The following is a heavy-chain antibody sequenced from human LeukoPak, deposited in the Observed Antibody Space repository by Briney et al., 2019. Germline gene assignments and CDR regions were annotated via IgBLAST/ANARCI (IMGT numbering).Heavy chain of an antibody. D-gene: IGHD6-13*01. CDR3: ARVVAAAGTSPFYYYYYGMDV. Sequence: GGSLRLSCAASGFTFSSYSMNWVRQAPGKGLEWVSSISSSSSYIYYADSVKGRFTISRDNAKNSLYLQMNSLRAEDTAVYYCARVVAAAGTSPFYYYYYGMDVWGQGTTVTVSS. CDR1: GFTFSSYS. J-gene: IGHJ6*02. V-gene: IGHV3-21*01. CDR2: ISSSSSYI.